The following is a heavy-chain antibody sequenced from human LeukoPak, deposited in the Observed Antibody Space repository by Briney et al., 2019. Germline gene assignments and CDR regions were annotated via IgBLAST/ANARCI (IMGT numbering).Heavy chain of an antibody. V-gene: IGHV4-59*08. Sequence: PSETLSLTCTVSGGSISSYYWSWIRQPPGKGLECIGYIYYSGSTNYNPSLKSRVTISVDTSKNQFSLKLTSVTAADTAVYYCARHLSWFGETQTHFDYWGQGTLVTVSS. CDR1: GGSISSYY. CDR3: ARHLSWFGETQTHFDY. D-gene: IGHD3-10*01. CDR2: IYYSGST. J-gene: IGHJ4*02.